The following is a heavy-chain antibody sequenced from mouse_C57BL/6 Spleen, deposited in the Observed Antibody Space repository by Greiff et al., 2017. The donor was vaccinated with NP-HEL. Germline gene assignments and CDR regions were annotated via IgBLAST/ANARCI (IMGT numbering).Heavy chain of an antibody. CDR1: GFTFSSYT. CDR2: ISGGGGNT. V-gene: IGHV5-9*01. D-gene: IGHD4-1*01. Sequence: EVQLVESGGGLVKPGGSLKLSCAASGFTFSSYTMSWVRQTPEKRLEWFATISGGGGNTYYPASVKGRFTISRDNAKNTLYLQMSSLESEDTALYYCARHDWAWAMDDWGQGTSVTVSS. CDR3: ARHDWAWAMDD. J-gene: IGHJ4*01.